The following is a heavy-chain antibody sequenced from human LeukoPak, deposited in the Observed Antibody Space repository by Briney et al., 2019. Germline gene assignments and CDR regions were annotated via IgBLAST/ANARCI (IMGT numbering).Heavy chain of an antibody. CDR2: IRSTANGYAT. J-gene: IGHJ4*02. Sequence: GGSLRLSCTASGFTFSNAGMNWVRQAPGKGLEWVGRIRSTANGYATAYAASVKGRFTISRDDSKNTAYLQMDSLKTEDTAVYYCTGNYYGSGSYADFDYWGQGTLVTVSS. V-gene: IGHV3-73*01. D-gene: IGHD3-10*01. CDR1: GFTFSNAG. CDR3: TGNYYGSGSYADFDY.